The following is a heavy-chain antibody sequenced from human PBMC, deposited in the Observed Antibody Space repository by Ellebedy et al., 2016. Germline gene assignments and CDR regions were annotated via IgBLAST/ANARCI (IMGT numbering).Heavy chain of an antibody. CDR2: IIPVFGVA. CDR3: ATERGTAVANPDS. D-gene: IGHD6-19*01. CDR1: GGTFSSDA. Sequence: SVKVSXKASGGTFSSDAISWVRQAPGQGLEWMGGIIPVFGVAYYAQSFQGRVTITADESRSTAYLELSSLTSEDTAVYFCATERGTAVANPDSWGQGTLVTVSS. V-gene: IGHV1-69*13. J-gene: IGHJ4*02.